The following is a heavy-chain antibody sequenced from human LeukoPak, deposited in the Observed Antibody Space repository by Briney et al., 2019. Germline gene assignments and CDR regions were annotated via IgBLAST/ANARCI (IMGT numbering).Heavy chain of an antibody. J-gene: IGHJ5*02. CDR1: GGSVSSGSYY. Sequence: SETLSLTCTVSGGSVSSGSYYWTWIRQPPGKGLEWIGYIYYSGSTNYNPSLKSRVTISVDTSKNQFSLKLSSVTPEDTAVYYCARSSTSWPTRPFDPWGQGTLVTVSS. V-gene: IGHV4-61*01. D-gene: IGHD2-2*01. CDR3: ARSSTSWPTRPFDP. CDR2: IYYSGST.